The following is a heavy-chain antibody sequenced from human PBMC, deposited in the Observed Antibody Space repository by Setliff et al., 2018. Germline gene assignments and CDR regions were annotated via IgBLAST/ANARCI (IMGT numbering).Heavy chain of an antibody. Sequence: EASVKVSCKASGFTLTSYPIHWVRQAPGQRLEWMGWINPDNGNRKYSQRFQGRVTITRDTSASTVFLELSTLRSEDTAVYYCTRDFLGATASFVWGQGTMVTVSS. J-gene: IGHJ3*01. D-gene: IGHD3-3*01. CDR1: GFTLTSYP. V-gene: IGHV1-3*01. CDR3: TRDFLGATASFV. CDR2: INPDNGNR.